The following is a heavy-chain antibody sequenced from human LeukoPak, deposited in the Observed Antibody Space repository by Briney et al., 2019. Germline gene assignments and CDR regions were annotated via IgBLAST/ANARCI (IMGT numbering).Heavy chain of an antibody. Sequence: ASVKVSCKASGYTFTGYYMHWVRQAPGQGLEWMGIINPSGGSTSYAQKFQGRVTMTRDMSTSTVYMELSSLRSEDTAVYYCARAARNYYDSNRAFDIWGQGTMVTVSS. CDR2: INPSGGST. CDR1: GYTFTGYY. J-gene: IGHJ3*02. V-gene: IGHV1-46*01. CDR3: ARAARNYYDSNRAFDI. D-gene: IGHD3-22*01.